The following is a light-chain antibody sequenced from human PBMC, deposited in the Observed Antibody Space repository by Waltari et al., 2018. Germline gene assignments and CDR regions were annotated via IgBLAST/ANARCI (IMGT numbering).Light chain of an antibody. CDR2: GAS. CDR3: QQYGSSPRT. CDR1: QIVSSSY. V-gene: IGKV3-20*01. Sequence: EIVLTQSPGTLSLSPGERATLSCRASQIVSSSYLAWYQQTPGQAPRLLIYGASSRATGIPDRFSGSGSGTDFTLTISRLEPEDFAVYYCQQYGSSPRTFGQGTKVEIK. J-gene: IGKJ1*01.